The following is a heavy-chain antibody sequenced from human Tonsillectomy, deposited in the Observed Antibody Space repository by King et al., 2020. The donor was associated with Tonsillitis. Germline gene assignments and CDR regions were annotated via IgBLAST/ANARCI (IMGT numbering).Heavy chain of an antibody. CDR1: GFTFSTYN. Sequence: VQLVESGGGLIQPGGSLRLSCAASGFTFSTYNMNWVRQAPGKGLEWVSYITISSSTIYYADSVKGRFTITRDNAKNSLYLQMNSQRAEDTAVYYCERTYYFDFWGRGTLVTVSS. V-gene: IGHV3-48*01. CDR2: ITISSSTI. CDR3: ERTYYFDF. J-gene: IGHJ4*02.